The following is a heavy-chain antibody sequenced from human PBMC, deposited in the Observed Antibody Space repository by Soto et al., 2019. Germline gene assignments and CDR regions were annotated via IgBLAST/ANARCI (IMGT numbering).Heavy chain of an antibody. V-gene: IGHV4-31*03. CDR2: IYCSGST. CDR3: ARGPSPGWYFD. CDR1: GGSISSGGYY. J-gene: IGHJ4*02. D-gene: IGHD6-13*01. Sequence: QVQLQESGPGLVKPSQTLSLTCTVSGGSISSGGYYWSWIRQDPGQGREWIGYIYCSGSTYYNLSLESRVTISVDTSKNQLPLKLSSVDAADTAVYYCARGPSPGWYFDWGQGTLVTVSS.